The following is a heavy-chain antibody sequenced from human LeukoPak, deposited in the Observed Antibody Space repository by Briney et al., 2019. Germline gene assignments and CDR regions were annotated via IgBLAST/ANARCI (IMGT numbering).Heavy chain of an antibody. D-gene: IGHD3-22*01. CDR2: ITPIFGTA. CDR1: GGTFSSYA. Sequence: VASVKVSCKASGGTFSSYAISWVRQAPGQGLEWMGGITPIFGTANYAQKFQGRVTITADESTSTAYMELSSLRSEDTAVYYCARDPVNGMDVWGQGTTVTVSS. J-gene: IGHJ6*02. CDR3: ARDPVNGMDV. V-gene: IGHV1-69*13.